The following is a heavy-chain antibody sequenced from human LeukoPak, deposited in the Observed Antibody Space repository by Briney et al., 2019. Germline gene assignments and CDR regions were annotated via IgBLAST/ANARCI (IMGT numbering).Heavy chain of an antibody. J-gene: IGHJ4*02. CDR2: INPNSGGT. CDR1: GYTFTGYY. Sequence: ASVKVSCKASGYTFTGYYMHWVRQAPGQGLEWMGWINPNSGGTNYAQKFQGRVTMTGDTSISTAYMELSRLRSDDTAVYYCARDRVDTAMVSGSDYWGQGTLVTVSS. V-gene: IGHV1-2*02. D-gene: IGHD5-18*01. CDR3: ARDRVDTAMVSGSDY.